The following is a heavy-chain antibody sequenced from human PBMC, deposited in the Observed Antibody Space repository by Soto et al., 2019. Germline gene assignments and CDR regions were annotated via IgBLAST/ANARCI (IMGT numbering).Heavy chain of an antibody. CDR3: ASIEPPSGYDLYFDY. D-gene: IGHD5-12*01. V-gene: IGHV3-30-3*01. CDR1: GFTFSSYA. Sequence: QVQLVESGGGVVQPGRSLRLSCAASGFTFSSYAMHWVRQAPGKGLEWVAVISSDGSNKYYADSVKGRFTISRDNSKNTLYLQMNSLRAEDTAVYYCASIEPPSGYDLYFDYWGQGTLVTVSS. J-gene: IGHJ4*02. CDR2: ISSDGSNK.